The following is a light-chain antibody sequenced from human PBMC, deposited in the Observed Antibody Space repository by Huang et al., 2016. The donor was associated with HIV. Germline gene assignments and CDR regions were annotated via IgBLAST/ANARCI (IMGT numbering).Light chain of an antibody. CDR3: QQRAGWPLT. CDR2: DAS. V-gene: IGKV3-11*01. Sequence: EIVLTQSPATLSLSPGERATLSCRASQHISGYLAWYQQKPGQAPRLLIYDASIRATGIPVRFSGSGSGTDFTFSISSLEPEDFAFYSCQQRAGWPLTFGGGTKVEIK. J-gene: IGKJ4*01. CDR1: QHISGY.